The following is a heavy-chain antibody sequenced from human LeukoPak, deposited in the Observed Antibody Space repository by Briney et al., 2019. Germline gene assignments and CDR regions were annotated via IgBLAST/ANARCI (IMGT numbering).Heavy chain of an antibody. Sequence: HGESLKISCKGSGYRFSNYWIGWVRHMPGKGLEWMGMIYPGDSDIRYSPSFQGQVTISADKSISTAYLQWSSLKASDTAMYYCARQEYCSGGSCYTWLDPWGQGTLVTVSS. D-gene: IGHD2-15*01. CDR2: IYPGDSDI. CDR3: ARQEYCSGGSCYTWLDP. CDR1: GYRFSNYW. V-gene: IGHV5-51*01. J-gene: IGHJ5*02.